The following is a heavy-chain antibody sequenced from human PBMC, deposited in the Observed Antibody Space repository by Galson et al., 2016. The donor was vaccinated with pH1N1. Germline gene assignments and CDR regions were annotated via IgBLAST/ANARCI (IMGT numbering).Heavy chain of an antibody. D-gene: IGHD3-3*01. CDR2: TYYRSKWYN. V-gene: IGHV6-1*01. CDR3: ARGVIDYDFWSGYQDHAAFDI. Sequence: CAISGDSVSSNSATWNWNRQSPSRGLEWLGRTYYRSKWYNDYAESVKSRIIISPDTSKNQLSLQLNSVTPADAAVYYCARGVIDYDFWSGYQDHAAFDIWGQGTMVIVSS. CDR1: GDSVSSNSAT. J-gene: IGHJ3*02.